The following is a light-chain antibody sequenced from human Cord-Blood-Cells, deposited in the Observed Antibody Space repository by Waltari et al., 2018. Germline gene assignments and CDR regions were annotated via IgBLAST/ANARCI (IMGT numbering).Light chain of an antibody. CDR2: EVS. J-gene: IGLJ1*01. V-gene: IGLV2-23*02. Sequence: QSALTQPASVSGSPGQSITISCTGTSSDVGSYNLVSWYQQHPGKAPKLRIYEVSKRPSGVSNRFSGSQSGNTASLTISGLQAEDEADYYCCSYAGSSTYVFGTGTKVTVL. CDR3: CSYAGSSTYV. CDR1: SSDVGSYNL.